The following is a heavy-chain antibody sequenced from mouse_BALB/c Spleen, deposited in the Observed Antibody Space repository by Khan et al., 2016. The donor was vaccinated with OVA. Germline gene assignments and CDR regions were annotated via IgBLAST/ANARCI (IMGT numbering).Heavy chain of an antibody. Sequence: VQLKESGPGLVAPSQSLSITCTVSGLSLTNYGISWIRQPPGTGLEWLGVIWGDGSTNYHSALISRLSINKDNSKSQVFLNLNSLQTDDTATYYCAIIYYGYDWFTYWGQGTLVTVSA. CDR2: IWGDGST. D-gene: IGHD2-2*01. J-gene: IGHJ3*01. CDR1: GLSLTNYG. CDR3: AIIYYGYDWFTY. V-gene: IGHV2-3*01.